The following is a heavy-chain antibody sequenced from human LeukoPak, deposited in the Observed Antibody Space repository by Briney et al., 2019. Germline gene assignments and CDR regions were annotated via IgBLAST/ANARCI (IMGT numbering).Heavy chain of an antibody. CDR3: ARGPRPSDILTGYYFDY. CDR2: IYYSGST. V-gene: IGHV4-30-4*08. CDR1: GGSISSGDYY. J-gene: IGHJ4*02. Sequence: PSQTLSLTCTVSGGSISSGDYYWSWIRQPPGKVLEWIGYIYYSGSTYYNPSLKSRVTISVDRSKNQFSLKLSSVTAADTAVYYCARGPRPSDILTGYYFDYWGQGTLVTVSS. D-gene: IGHD3-9*01.